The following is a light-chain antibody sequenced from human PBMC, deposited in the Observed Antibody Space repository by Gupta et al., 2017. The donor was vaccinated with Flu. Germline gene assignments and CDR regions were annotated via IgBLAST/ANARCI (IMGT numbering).Light chain of an antibody. CDR2: LGS. CDR1: QSLLHSNGYNY. V-gene: IGKV2-28*01. CDR3: MQALQTPIFT. J-gene: IGKJ3*01. Sequence: VMTQSPLSLPVTSGEPASISCRCSQSLLHSNGYNYLDWYLQKPGQSPQVLIYLGSNRASGVPDRFSGSGSGTDFTLKISRVEAEDVGVYYCMQALQTPIFTFGPGTKVDIK.